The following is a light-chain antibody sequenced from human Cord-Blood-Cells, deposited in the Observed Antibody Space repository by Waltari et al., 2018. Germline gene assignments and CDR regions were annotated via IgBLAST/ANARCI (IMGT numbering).Light chain of an antibody. J-gene: IGLJ3*02. CDR1: SSDVGGYNY. Sequence: QSALTQPPSASGSPGQSVTISSTRTSSDVGGYNYVSWYQHHPGKAPKLMFYEVSKPPSGVPDRFCGHKAGNTASLTGAGLQAEDEADYYCSSYAGSNNLVFGGGTKLTVL. V-gene: IGLV2-8*01. CDR3: SSYAGSNNLV. CDR2: EVS.